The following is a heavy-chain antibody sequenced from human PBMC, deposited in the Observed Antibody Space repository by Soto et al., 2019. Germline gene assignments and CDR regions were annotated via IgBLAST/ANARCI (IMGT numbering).Heavy chain of an antibody. CDR1: GFTFSGFTFSSYA. J-gene: IGHJ6*02. Sequence: GGSLRLSCAASGFTFSGFTFSSYAMSWVRQAPGKGLEWVSAISGSGGSTYYADSVKGRFTISRDNSKNTLYLQMNSLRAEDTAVYYCAILDRPTTVTIKGYYYYGMDVWGQGTTVTVSS. CDR2: ISGSGGST. CDR3: AILDRPTTVTIKGYYYYGMDV. V-gene: IGHV3-23*01. D-gene: IGHD4-17*01.